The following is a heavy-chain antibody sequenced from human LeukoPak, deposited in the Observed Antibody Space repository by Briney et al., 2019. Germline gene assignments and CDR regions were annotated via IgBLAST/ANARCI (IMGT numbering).Heavy chain of an antibody. V-gene: IGHV1-8*01. D-gene: IGHD2-2*02. Sequence: GASVKVSCKASGYTFTNHDINWVRQATGQGLEWMGWMTPNSGNTGYAQKLQGRVTMTRNTSISTAYMELSSLRSEDTAVYYCARAARYCSSTSCYNNWFDPWGQGTLVTVSS. CDR1: GYTFTNHD. CDR3: ARAARYCSSTSCYNNWFDP. CDR2: MTPNSGNT. J-gene: IGHJ5*02.